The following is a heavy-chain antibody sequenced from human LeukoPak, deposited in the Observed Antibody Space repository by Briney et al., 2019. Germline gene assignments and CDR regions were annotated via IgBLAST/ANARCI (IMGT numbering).Heavy chain of an antibody. V-gene: IGHV4-39*01. D-gene: IGHD3-22*01. CDR1: GGSISSSSYY. Sequence: SETLSLTCTVSGGSISSSSYYWGWIRQPPGKGLEWIGSIYYSGSTYYNPSLKSRVTISVDTSKNQFSLKLSSVTAAGTAVYYCARGLYYYDSSGYFDYWGQGTLVTVSS. CDR2: IYYSGST. CDR3: ARGLYYYDSSGYFDY. J-gene: IGHJ4*02.